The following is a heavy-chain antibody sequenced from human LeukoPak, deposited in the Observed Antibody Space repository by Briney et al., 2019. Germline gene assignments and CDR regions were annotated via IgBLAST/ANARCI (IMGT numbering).Heavy chain of an antibody. D-gene: IGHD1-7*01. CDR1: GGSITTYY. J-gene: IGHJ6*03. CDR3: ARDARITGTTKVYYYYYMDV. Sequence: SETLSLTCTVSGGSITTYYWSWIRQPPGKGLEWIGFIFYSGTTNYNPSLKSRVTISVDTSKNQFSLKLSSVTAADTAVYYCARDARITGTTKVYYYYYMDVWAKGPRSPSP. CDR2: IFYSGTT. V-gene: IGHV4-59*12.